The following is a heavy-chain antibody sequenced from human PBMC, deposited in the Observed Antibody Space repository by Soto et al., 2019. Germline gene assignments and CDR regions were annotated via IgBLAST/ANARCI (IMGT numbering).Heavy chain of an antibody. CDR3: ARDGSGYGDFDY. V-gene: IGHV4-30-4*01. Sequence: QVQLQESGPGLVKPSQTLSLTCTVSGDSISSGDYYWSWIRQPPGKGLEWIGYIYYSGTTYYNPSLMRRVSVSVDTSKNPFSLELSSVTAADTAVYYCARDGSGYGDFDYWGQGTLVTVSS. J-gene: IGHJ4*02. D-gene: IGHD3-22*01. CDR1: GDSISSGDYY. CDR2: IYYSGTT.